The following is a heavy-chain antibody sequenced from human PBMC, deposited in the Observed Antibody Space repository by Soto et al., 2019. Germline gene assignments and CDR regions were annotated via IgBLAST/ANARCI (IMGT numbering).Heavy chain of an antibody. CDR2: ISWNSGKI. Sequence: EVQLVESGGGLVQSGRSLRLSCAASGFIFEDYAMHWVRQAPGKGLEWVSVISWNSGKIEYADSVRGRFIISRDNAKNSLYLQMNSLRPEDTAMYYCLKEMLQTDTFDMWGQGTMVTVSS. D-gene: IGHD3-16*01. V-gene: IGHV3-9*01. J-gene: IGHJ3*02. CDR3: LKEMLQTDTFDM. CDR1: GFIFEDYA.